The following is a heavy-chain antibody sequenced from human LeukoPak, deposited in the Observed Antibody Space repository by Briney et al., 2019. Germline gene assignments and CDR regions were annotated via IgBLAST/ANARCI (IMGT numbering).Heavy chain of an antibody. V-gene: IGHV3-21*04. J-gene: IGHJ3*02. D-gene: IGHD4-17*01. CDR2: ISSSSSYI. CDR1: GFTFSSYS. CDR3: AKNYGDYDLFPDAFDI. Sequence: PGGSLRLSCAASGFTFSSYSMNWVRQAPGKGLEWVSSISSSSSYIYYADSVKGRFTISRDNAKNSLYLQMNSLRAEDTAVYYCAKNYGDYDLFPDAFDIWGQGTMVTVSS.